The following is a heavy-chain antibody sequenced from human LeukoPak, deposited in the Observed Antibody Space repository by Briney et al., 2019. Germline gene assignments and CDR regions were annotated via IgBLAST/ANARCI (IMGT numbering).Heavy chain of an antibody. V-gene: IGHV4-59*08. Sequence: SETLSLTCTVSGGSIGTYYSSWVRHSPGKGLGWIGYIYVTGNRYNPYLQSRVTISVDTSRNQFFLKMSSVTAADTAVYYCARHIGGGIEDMDVWGKGTKVTVPS. CDR2: IYVTGN. CDR1: GGSIGTYY. CDR3: ARHIGGGIEDMDV. J-gene: IGHJ6*03. D-gene: IGHD3-16*02.